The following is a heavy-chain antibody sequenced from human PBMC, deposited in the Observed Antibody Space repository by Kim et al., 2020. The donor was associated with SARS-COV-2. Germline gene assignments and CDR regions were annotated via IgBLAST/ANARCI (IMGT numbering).Heavy chain of an antibody. CDR2: GST. J-gene: IGHJ3*02. CDR3: ASDDAFDI. Sequence: GSTYYIPALRSRVTIAVDPSKNPFSLKLSFVTAADTAVYYCASDDAFDIWGQGTMVTVSS. V-gene: IGHV4-31*02.